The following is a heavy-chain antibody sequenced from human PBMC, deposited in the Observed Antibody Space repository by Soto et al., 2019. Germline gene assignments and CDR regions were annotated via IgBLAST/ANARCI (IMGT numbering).Heavy chain of an antibody. J-gene: IGHJ6*02. V-gene: IGHV1-2*04. Sequence: GASVKVSCKASGYTFTCYYMHWVRQAPGQGLEWMGWINPNSGGTNYAQKFQGWVTMTRDTSISTAYMELSRLRSDDTAVYDCARDMMGSGYDLENYYGMDVWGQGTTVTVSS. CDR2: INPNSGGT. CDR3: ARDMMGSGYDLENYYGMDV. CDR1: GYTFTCYY. D-gene: IGHD5-12*01.